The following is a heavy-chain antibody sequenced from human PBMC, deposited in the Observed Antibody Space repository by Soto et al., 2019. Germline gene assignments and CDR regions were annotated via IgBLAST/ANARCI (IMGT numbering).Heavy chain of an antibody. CDR3: AKDGVTMPYLPSHVYFDY. CDR1: GFTFSSYG. Sequence: GGSLSLSCAASGFTFSSYGMHWVRPAPGKGLEWVAVISYDGSNKYYADSVKGRFTISRDNSKNTLYLQMNSLRAEDTAVYYCAKDGVTMPYLPSHVYFDYWGQGTLVTVSS. CDR2: ISYDGSNK. J-gene: IGHJ4*02. D-gene: IGHD3-10*01. V-gene: IGHV3-30*18.